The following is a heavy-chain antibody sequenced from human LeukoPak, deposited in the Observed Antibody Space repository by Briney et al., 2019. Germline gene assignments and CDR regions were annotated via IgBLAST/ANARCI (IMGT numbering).Heavy chain of an antibody. V-gene: IGHV4-59*01. D-gene: IGHD4-17*01. J-gene: IGHJ4*02. CDR2: IYYSGST. CDR3: ARDRYGDADY. CDR1: GGFISXYY. Sequence: SETLSLTCTVSGGFISXYYWSWIRQPPGKGLEWIGYIYYSGSTNYNPSLKSRVTISVDTSKNQFSLKLSSVSAADTAVYYCARDRYGDADYWGQVTLVTVSS.